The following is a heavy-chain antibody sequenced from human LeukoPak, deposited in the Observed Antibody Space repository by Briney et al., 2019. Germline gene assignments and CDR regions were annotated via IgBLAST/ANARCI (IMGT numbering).Heavy chain of an antibody. CDR2: ISSSSSYI. CDR1: GFTFSSYS. D-gene: IGHD6-19*01. Sequence: PGGSLRLSCAASGFTFSSYSMNWVRQAPGKGLEWVPSISSSSSYIYYADSVKGRFTISRDNAKNSLYLQMSSLRAEDTAVYYCASKQWLVSDFDYWGLGTLVTVSS. V-gene: IGHV3-21*06. CDR3: ASKQWLVSDFDY. J-gene: IGHJ4*02.